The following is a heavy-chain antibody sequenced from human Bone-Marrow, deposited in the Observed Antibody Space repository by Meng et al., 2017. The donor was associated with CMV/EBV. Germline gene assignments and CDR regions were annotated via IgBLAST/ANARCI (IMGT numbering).Heavy chain of an antibody. V-gene: IGHV1-2*02. Sequence: ASVKVSCKASGYTFTGYNIHWVRQAPGQGLEWMGWINPNSGDTKYAQRFEGRVTLTTDTSISTAYMVLSRLRSDDTAVFFCARALKSYSGSYIPVFDYWGQGTLVTVSS. J-gene: IGHJ4*02. CDR2: INPNSGDT. CDR3: ARALKSYSGSYIPVFDY. CDR1: GYTFTGYN. D-gene: IGHD1-26*01.